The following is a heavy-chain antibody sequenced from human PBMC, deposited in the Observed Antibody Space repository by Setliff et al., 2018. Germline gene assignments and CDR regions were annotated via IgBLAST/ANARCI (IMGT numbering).Heavy chain of an antibody. CDR3: AREDGPNYYYYYMDI. V-gene: IGHV4-61*09. J-gene: IGHJ6*03. D-gene: IGHD2-8*01. CDR1: GGSISSGNYY. CDR2: IQTSGTT. Sequence: SETLSLTCTVSGGSISSGNYYWSWIRQPAGKGLEWIGHIQTSGTTNYNPSLKSRVTISVDTSKNQFSLKLSAVTVADTAVYFCAREDGPNYYYYYMDIWGKGTTVTVSS.